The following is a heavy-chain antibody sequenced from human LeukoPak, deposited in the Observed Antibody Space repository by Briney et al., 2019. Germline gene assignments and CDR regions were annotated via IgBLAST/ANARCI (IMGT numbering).Heavy chain of an antibody. J-gene: IGHJ4*02. CDR2: ISGGGGRT. CDR3: AKARYFDWLFPLDY. Sequence: GGSLRLSCTASGFTFSTYAMSWVRQAPGKGLEWVSVISGGGGRTYYADSVKGRFTISRDNSKNTLYLQMNSLRAEDTAVYYCAKARYFDWLFPLDYWGQGTLVTVSS. D-gene: IGHD3-9*01. CDR1: GFTFSTYA. V-gene: IGHV3-23*01.